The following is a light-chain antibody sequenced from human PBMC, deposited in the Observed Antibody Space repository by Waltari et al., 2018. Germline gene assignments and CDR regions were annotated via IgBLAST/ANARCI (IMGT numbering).Light chain of an antibody. CDR3: ASFISGSTSSVL. CDR1: SSDIGAFNY. Sequence: QSALTQPASVSGSPGQSITISCTGTSSDIGAFNYVSWYQQHPGKAPKVLIYDVTNRPSGVSYRFSGSKSGNTASPTISGLQAEDEAYYHCASFISGSTSSVLFGGGTKLTVL. V-gene: IGLV2-14*03. J-gene: IGLJ3*02. CDR2: DVT.